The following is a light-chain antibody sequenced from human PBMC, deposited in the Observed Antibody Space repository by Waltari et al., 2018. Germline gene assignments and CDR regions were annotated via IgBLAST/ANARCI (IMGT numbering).Light chain of an antibody. CDR3: QTGGHGTWV. J-gene: IGLJ3*02. CDR1: SGYSSNV. Sequence: LVLTQSPSASASLGASVQLPCTLSSGYSSNVIAWLQQQPGKGPRYLMKVNSDGSHRKGDDIPDRFSASNSGTECYLTISSLQSEDEADYYCQTGGHGTWVFGGGTKLTVL. V-gene: IGLV4-69*01. CDR2: VNSDGSH.